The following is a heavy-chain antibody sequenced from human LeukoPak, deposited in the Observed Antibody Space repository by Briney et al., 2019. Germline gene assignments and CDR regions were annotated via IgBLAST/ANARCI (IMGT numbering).Heavy chain of an antibody. CDR3: AREYSSGWYDY. CDR2: IWYDGSNK. CDR1: GFTLSSYG. Sequence: GRSLRLSCAASGFTLSSYGMHWVRQAPGKGLEWVAVIWYDGSNKYYADSVKGRFTISRDNSKNTLYLQMNSLRAEDTAVYYCAREYSSGWYDYWGQGTLVTVSS. V-gene: IGHV3-33*01. D-gene: IGHD6-19*01. J-gene: IGHJ4*02.